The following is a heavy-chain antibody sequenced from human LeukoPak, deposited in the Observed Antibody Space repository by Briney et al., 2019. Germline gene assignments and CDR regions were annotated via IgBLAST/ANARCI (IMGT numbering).Heavy chain of an antibody. CDR2: IYYSGST. V-gene: IGHV4-39*01. CDR1: GGSNSSSSYY. CDR3: ARQGYYDSSGYPWDAFDI. D-gene: IGHD3-22*01. Sequence: PSETLSLTCTVSGGSNSSSSYYWGWIRQPPGKGLEWIGSIYYSGSTYYNPSLKSRVTISVDTSKNQFSLKLSSVTAADTAVYYCARQGYYDSSGYPWDAFDIWGQGTMVTVSS. J-gene: IGHJ3*02.